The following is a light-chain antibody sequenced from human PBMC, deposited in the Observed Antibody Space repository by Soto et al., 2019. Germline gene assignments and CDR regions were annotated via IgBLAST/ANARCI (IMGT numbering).Light chain of an antibody. V-gene: IGKV1-5*01. CDR3: QQYNALWYT. CDR1: QTINRW. J-gene: IGKJ2*01. Sequence: DIQMTQSPATLSASLGDRVTITCRASQTINRWLAWYQQKPRKAPKLLIYDGSTLQSGVPSRFSGSGSGTEFTLTISSLQPDDVATYYCQQYNALWYTFGQGTKVDI. CDR2: DGS.